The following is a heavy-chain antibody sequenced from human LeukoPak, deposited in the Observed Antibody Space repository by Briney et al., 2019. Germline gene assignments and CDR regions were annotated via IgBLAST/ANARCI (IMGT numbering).Heavy chain of an antibody. V-gene: IGHV3-7*03. J-gene: IGHJ4*02. CDR1: AFIFSGHW. D-gene: IGHD3-22*01. CDR3: ARDSPYYYDSSGYYYDYFDY. CDR2: IKQDGSEK. Sequence: PGGSLRLSCEGSAFIFSGHWMNWVRQTPGKGLEWVANIKQDGSEKYYVDSVKGRFTISRDNAKNSLYLQMNSLRAEDTAVYYCARDSPYYYDSSGYYYDYFDYWGQGTLVTVSS.